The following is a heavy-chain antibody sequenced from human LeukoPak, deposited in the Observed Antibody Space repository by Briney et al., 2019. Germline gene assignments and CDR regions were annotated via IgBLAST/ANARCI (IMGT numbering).Heavy chain of an antibody. CDR2: IRSKAYGGTT. Sequence: PGGSLRLSCAASGFTFSSYAMSWVRQAPGKGLEWVGFIRSKAYGGTTEYAASVKGRFTISRDDSKSIAYLQMNSPKTEDTAVYYCTRGAIPGLWADYWGQGTLVTVSS. V-gene: IGHV3-49*04. D-gene: IGHD3-16*01. J-gene: IGHJ4*02. CDR1: GFTFSSYA. CDR3: TRGAIPGLWADY.